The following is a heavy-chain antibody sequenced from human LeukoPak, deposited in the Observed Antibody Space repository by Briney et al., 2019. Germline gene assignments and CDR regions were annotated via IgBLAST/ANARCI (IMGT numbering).Heavy chain of an antibody. CDR2: ISYDGSNK. J-gene: IGHJ4*02. Sequence: GGSLRLSCVASGFTFSSYAMHWVRQAPGKGLEWVAVISYDGSNKYYADSVKGRFTISRDNSKNTLFLQVDSLRPEDTAVYYCARGTVVYASWINYWGQGTLVTVSS. CDR1: GFTFSSYA. V-gene: IGHV3-30-3*01. CDR3: ARGTVVYASWINY. D-gene: IGHD2-8*02.